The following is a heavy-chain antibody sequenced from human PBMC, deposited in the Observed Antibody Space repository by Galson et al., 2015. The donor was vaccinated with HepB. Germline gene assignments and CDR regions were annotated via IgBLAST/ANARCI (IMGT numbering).Heavy chain of an antibody. J-gene: IGHJ4*02. CDR3: ASIGYCSSTSCYENIDY. Sequence: SLRLSCAASGFTFSSYAMHWVRQAPGKGLEWVAVISYDGSNKYYADSVKGRFTISRDNSKNTLYLQMNSLSAEDTAVYYCASIGYCSSTSCYENIDYWGQGTLVTVSS. CDR2: ISYDGSNK. V-gene: IGHV3-30-3*01. D-gene: IGHD2-2*01. CDR1: GFTFSSYA.